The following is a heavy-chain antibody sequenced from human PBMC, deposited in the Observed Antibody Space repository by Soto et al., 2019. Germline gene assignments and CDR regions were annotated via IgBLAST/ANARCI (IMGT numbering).Heavy chain of an antibody. CDR3: ATIWFGESQH. V-gene: IGHV4-34*01. D-gene: IGHD3-10*01. CDR2: INHSGST. CDR1: GGSFSGYY. Sequence: PSETLSLTCAVYGGSFSGYYWSWIRQPPGKGLEWIGEINHSGSTNYNPSLKSRVTISVDTSKNQFSLKLSSVTAADTAVYYCATIWFGESQHWGQGTLVTVSS. J-gene: IGHJ1*01.